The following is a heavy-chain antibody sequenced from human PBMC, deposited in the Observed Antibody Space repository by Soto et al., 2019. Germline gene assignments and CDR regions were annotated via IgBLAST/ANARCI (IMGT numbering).Heavy chain of an antibody. CDR1: GFSFSTSGVG. Sequence: SGPKLVKPTQTLTLTCTFSGFSFSTSGVGVGWIRQPPGKALEWLALIYWDNDKRYISSLKTRLTITKDTSKNQVVLTMTNMDPVDTATYYFAPSFHDTTGYYPIFDYWGQGTPVTGSS. CDR3: APSFHDTTGYYPIFDY. CDR2: IYWDNDK. J-gene: IGHJ4*02. V-gene: IGHV2-5*02. D-gene: IGHD3-22*01.